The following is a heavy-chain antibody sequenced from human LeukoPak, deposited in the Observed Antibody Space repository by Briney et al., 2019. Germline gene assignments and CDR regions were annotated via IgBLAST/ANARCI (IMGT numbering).Heavy chain of an antibody. V-gene: IGHV1-2*06. Sequence: ASVKVSCKAAGHTFTGYYMFWVRQAPGQGLECMGRINPNSGGTNYAQKFQGRVTMTRDTSISTAYMELSRLRSDDTAVYYCARGYCSGGSCYSVENWFDPWGQGTLVTVSS. D-gene: IGHD2-15*01. CDR2: INPNSGGT. CDR1: GHTFTGYY. CDR3: ARGYCSGGSCYSVENWFDP. J-gene: IGHJ5*02.